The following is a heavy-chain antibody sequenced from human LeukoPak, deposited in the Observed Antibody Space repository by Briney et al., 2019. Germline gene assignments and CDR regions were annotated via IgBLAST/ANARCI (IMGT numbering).Heavy chain of an antibody. D-gene: IGHD6-19*01. CDR1: GGSFSGYY. J-gene: IGHJ6*03. Sequence: PSETLSLTCVVYGGSFSGYYWSWVRLPPGKGLEWIGEINHSGSTNYNPSLKSRVTISIHTSNNQFSLNLNSVTAADTAVYYCARGEGTLAGRRWPYYFYYYMDVWGKGTTVTISS. V-gene: IGHV4-34*01. CDR3: ARGEGTLAGRRWPYYFYYYMDV. CDR2: INHSGST.